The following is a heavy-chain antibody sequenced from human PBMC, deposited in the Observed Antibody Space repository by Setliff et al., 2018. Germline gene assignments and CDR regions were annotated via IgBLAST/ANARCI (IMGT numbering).Heavy chain of an antibody. CDR2: ISAYNGKT. J-gene: IGHJ4*02. CDR3: ARAPRWGAGKALDY. CDR1: GYTFASSG. D-gene: IGHD3-16*01. V-gene: IGHV1-18*01. Sequence: ASVKVSCKASGYTFASSGISWVRQAPGQGLEWMGWISAYNGKTNYAQKLQGRVTMTTDSSKNTVYMELKTLRFDDTAFYYCARAPRWGAGKALDYWGQGTLVTVSS.